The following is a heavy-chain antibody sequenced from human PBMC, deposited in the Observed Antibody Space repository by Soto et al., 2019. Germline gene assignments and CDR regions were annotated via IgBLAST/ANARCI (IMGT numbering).Heavy chain of an antibody. V-gene: IGHV3-11*06. CDR2: ISSSSSYT. D-gene: IGHD3-22*01. Sequence: PSETLSLTCTVSGGSISSGDYYWSWIRQAPGKGLEWVSYISSSSSYTNYADSVKGRFTISRDSAKNSLYLQMNSLRAEDTAVYYCARDGYYYDSSGYYPYWGQGTLVTVSS. CDR1: GGSISSGDYY. CDR3: ARDGYYYDSSGYYPY. J-gene: IGHJ4*02.